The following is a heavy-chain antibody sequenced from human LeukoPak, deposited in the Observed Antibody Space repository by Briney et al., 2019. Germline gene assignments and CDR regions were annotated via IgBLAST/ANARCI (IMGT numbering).Heavy chain of an antibody. V-gene: IGHV4-59*01. CDR3: ARGGGSYLDY. D-gene: IGHD1-26*01. CDR2: IYDSGST. Sequence: SETLSLTCTVSGGSISGYYWSWIRQPPGKGLEWIGYIYDSGSTNYNPSLKSRVTIPVDTSKNQFSLKLSSVIAADTAVYYCARGGGSYLDYWGQGTLVTVSS. CDR1: GGSISGYY. J-gene: IGHJ4*02.